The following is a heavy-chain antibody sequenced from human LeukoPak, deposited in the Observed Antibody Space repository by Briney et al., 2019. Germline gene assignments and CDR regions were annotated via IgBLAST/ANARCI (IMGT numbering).Heavy chain of an antibody. CDR2: ISAYNVNT. Sequence: ASVKVSCKASGYTFTSYGISWVRQAPGQGLEWMGRISAYNVNTNYVQKFQGRVTMTTDTSTSTAYMELRSLRSDDTAVYYCAREGDPYSYGYFDYWGQGTLVTVSS. CDR1: GYTFTSYG. J-gene: IGHJ4*02. V-gene: IGHV1-18*01. D-gene: IGHD5-18*01. CDR3: AREGDPYSYGYFDY.